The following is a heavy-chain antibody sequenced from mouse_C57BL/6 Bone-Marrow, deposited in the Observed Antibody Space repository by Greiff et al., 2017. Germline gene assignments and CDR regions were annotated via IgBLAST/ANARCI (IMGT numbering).Heavy chain of an antibody. D-gene: IGHD1-1*01. CDR3: AREWPYGSFDV. Sequence: QVQLQQPGAELVKPGASVKMSCKASGYTFTSYWIPWVKQRPGQGLEWIGDIYPGSGSTSYNEKFKGKATLTVVTSASTAYMQLSSLTTEDSAVYYCAREWPYGSFDVWGTGTTVTVSS. V-gene: IGHV1-55*01. CDR2: IYPGSGST. J-gene: IGHJ1*03. CDR1: GYTFTSYW.